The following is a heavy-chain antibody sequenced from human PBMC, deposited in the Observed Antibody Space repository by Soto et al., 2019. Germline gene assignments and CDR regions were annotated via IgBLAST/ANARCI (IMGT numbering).Heavy chain of an antibody. V-gene: IGHV4-34*01. Sequence: SETLSLTCAVYGGSLSGYYWSWIRQPPGKGLEWIGEINHSGSTKYNPSLKSRVTILVDTSKNQFSLKLSSVTAADTAVYYCARDFTYYYASGTYYNGDYGMDVWGQGTTVTVSS. J-gene: IGHJ6*02. CDR2: INHSGST. CDR3: ARDFTYYYASGTYYNGDYGMDV. D-gene: IGHD3-10*01. CDR1: GGSLSGYY.